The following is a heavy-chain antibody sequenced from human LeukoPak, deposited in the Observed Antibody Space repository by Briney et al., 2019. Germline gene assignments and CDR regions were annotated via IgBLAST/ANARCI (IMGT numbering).Heavy chain of an antibody. D-gene: IGHD2-2*01. V-gene: IGHV3-30-3*01. CDR1: GSTFSRYA. CDR3: ARPQVEFQLHQSGFFHH. J-gene: IGHJ1*01. CDR2: ISFDGTNQ. Sequence: PGGSLRLSCAVSGSTFSRYAMHWFRQAPGKGLEWVGVISFDGTNQYYADSMKGRFTISRANSKSTLYLQMNSLRTEDTAFYYCARPQVEFQLHQSGFFHHWGQGTLVTVSS.